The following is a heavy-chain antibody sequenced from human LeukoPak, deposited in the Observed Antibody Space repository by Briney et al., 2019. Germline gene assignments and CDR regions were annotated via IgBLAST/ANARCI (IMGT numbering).Heavy chain of an antibody. CDR1: GYTFTSYG. V-gene: IGHV1-18*01. CDR2: ISAYNGNT. D-gene: IGHD2-15*01. Sequence: ASVKVSCKASGYTFTSYGISWVRQAPGQGLEWMGWISAYNGNTNYAQKLQGRVTMTTDASTSTAYMELRSLRSDGTAVYYCARAACSGCYLDYWGQGTLVTVSS. CDR3: ARAACSGCYLDY. J-gene: IGHJ4*02.